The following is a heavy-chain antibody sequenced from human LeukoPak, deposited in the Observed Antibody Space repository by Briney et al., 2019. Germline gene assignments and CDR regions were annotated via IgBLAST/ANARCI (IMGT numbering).Heavy chain of an antibody. CDR2: INTGGGTT. Sequence: ASVQVSCMQSLYTFTNYYMHWVRQAPGQGLEWLGVINTGGGTTSSAQKLQGRVTMTRDTSTSTVYMELSSLTSEDTAVYYCARDSGQFDYWGQGTLVTVSS. V-gene: IGHV1-46*01. CDR1: LYTFTNYY. J-gene: IGHJ4*02. CDR3: ARDSGQFDY. D-gene: IGHD5-12*01.